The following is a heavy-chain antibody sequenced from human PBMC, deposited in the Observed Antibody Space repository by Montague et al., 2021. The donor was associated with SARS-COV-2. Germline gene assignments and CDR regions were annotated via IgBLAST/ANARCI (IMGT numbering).Heavy chain of an antibody. J-gene: IGHJ6*02. V-gene: IGHV4-61*02. CDR1: GGSINSGHYY. Sequence: TLSLTCSASGGSINSGHYYWSWIRQPAGKGLEWIGRFYTSGRTNYNPSLKSRVTISVDTSKNQFSLELSSVTAADTAVYYCAREGPLRFGEYYGMDVWGQGTTVTVSS. CDR2: FYTSGRT. CDR3: AREGPLRFGEYYGMDV. D-gene: IGHD3-10*01.